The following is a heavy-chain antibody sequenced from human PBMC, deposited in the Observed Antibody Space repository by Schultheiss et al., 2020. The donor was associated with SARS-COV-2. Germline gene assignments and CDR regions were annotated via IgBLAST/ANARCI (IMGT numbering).Heavy chain of an antibody. CDR3: ARMVTRPDYYGMDV. V-gene: IGHV3-53*01. Sequence: GESLKISCAASGFTVSNNYMTWVRQAPGKGLECVSILYSGGTTYHADSVKGRFTVSRDISKDTLFLQMNSLRVEDTAVYYCARMVTRPDYYGMDVWGQGATVTVSS. D-gene: IGHD2-21*02. J-gene: IGHJ6*02. CDR2: LYSGGTT. CDR1: GFTVSNNY.